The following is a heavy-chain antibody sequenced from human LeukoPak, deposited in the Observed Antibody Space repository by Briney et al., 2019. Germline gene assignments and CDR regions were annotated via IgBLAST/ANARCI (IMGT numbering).Heavy chain of an antibody. Sequence: GASVKVSCKASGYTFTSYYMHWVRRAPGQGLEWMGIINPSGGSTSYAQKFQGRVTMTRDTSTSTVYMELSSLRSEDTAVYYCARDAGSGGSCYSWGQGTLVTVSS. J-gene: IGHJ4*02. D-gene: IGHD2-15*01. V-gene: IGHV1-46*01. CDR2: INPSGGST. CDR3: ARDAGSGGSCYS. CDR1: GYTFTSYY.